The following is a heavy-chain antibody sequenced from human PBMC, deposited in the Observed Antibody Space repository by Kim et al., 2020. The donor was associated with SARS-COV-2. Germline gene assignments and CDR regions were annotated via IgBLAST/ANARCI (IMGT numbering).Heavy chain of an antibody. D-gene: IGHD4-17*01. J-gene: IGHJ4*02. CDR1: GFTFSSYS. CDR3: ARDLPYDYGDSQSFDY. V-gene: IGHV3-48*02. CDR2: ISSSSSTI. Sequence: GGSLRLSCAASGFTFSSYSMNWVRQAPGKGLEWVSYISSSSSTIYYADSVKGRFTISRDNAKNSLYLQMNSLRDEDTAVYYCARDLPYDYGDSQSFDYWGQGTLVTVSS.